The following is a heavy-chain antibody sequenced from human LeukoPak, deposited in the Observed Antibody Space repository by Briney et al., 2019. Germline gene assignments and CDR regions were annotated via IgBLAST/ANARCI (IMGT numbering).Heavy chain of an antibody. Sequence: PSETLSLTCTVSGASISSYYWSWIRQPPGKGLEWIGYIYYSGSTSYNPSLKSRVTISVDTSKNQFSLKLSSVTAADTAVYYCARESLYYYMDVWGKGTTVTVSS. V-gene: IGHV4-59*01. CDR2: IYYSGST. CDR3: ARESLYYYMDV. CDR1: GASISSYY. J-gene: IGHJ6*03.